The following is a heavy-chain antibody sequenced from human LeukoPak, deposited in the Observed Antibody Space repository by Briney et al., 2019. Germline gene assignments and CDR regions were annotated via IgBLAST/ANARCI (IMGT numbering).Heavy chain of an antibody. J-gene: IGHJ4*02. Sequence: GESLKISFKGSGYSFTIYWIAWVRQLPGKGLEWMGIIYPADSDTRYSPSFQGQVTISADKSISTAYLQWSSLNPSDTAMYYCARLKRGISGHDEMIEYWGQGTLVTVSS. D-gene: IGHD5-12*01. V-gene: IGHV5-51*01. CDR2: IYPADSDT. CDR3: ARLKRGISGHDEMIEY. CDR1: GYSFTIYW.